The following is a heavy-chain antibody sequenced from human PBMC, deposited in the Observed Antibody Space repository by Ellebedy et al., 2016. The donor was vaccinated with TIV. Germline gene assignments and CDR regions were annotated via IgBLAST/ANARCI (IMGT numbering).Heavy chain of an antibody. V-gene: IGHV1-24*01. CDR2: FDPEDGET. CDR3: ATDSRIQLWLRAFDI. Sequence: ASVKVSCXVSGYTLTELSMHWVRQAPGKGLEWMGGFDPEDGETIYAQKFQGRVTMTEDTSTDTAYMELSSLRSEDTAVYYCATDSRIQLWLRAFDIWGQGTMVTVSS. J-gene: IGHJ3*02. CDR1: GYTLTELS. D-gene: IGHD5-18*01.